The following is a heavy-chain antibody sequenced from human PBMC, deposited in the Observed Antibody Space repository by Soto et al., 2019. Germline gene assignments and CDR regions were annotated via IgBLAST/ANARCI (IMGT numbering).Heavy chain of an antibody. J-gene: IGHJ6*03. Sequence: VQLVESGGGLVQPGGSLRLSCAASGFTFSSYSMNWVRQAPGKGLEWVSYISSSSSTIYYADSVKGRFTISRDNAKNSLYLQMNSLRAEDTAVYYCARNFKDIVVVPAAIDYYYYMDVWGKGTTVTVSS. CDR3: ARNFKDIVVVPAAIDYYYYMDV. CDR2: ISSSSSTI. CDR1: GFTFSSYS. V-gene: IGHV3-48*01. D-gene: IGHD2-2*01.